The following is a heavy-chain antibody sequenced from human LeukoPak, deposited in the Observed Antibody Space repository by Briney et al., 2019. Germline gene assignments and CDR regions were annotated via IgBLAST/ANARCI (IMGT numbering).Heavy chain of an antibody. D-gene: IGHD3-3*01. J-gene: IGHJ6*03. Sequence: GGSLRLSCAASGFTFSSYSMNWVRQAPGKGLEWVSSISSSSSYIYYADSVKGRFTISRDNAKNSLYLQMSSLRAEDTAVYYCARRTTIFGPMDVWGKGTTVTVSS. CDR3: ARRTTIFGPMDV. CDR1: GFTFSSYS. V-gene: IGHV3-21*01. CDR2: ISSSSSYI.